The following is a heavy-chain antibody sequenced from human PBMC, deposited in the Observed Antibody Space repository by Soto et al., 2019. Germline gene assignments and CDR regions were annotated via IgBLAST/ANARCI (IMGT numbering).Heavy chain of an antibody. J-gene: IGHJ4*02. V-gene: IGHV3-23*01. CDR2: ISGSGGST. CDR3: ARVTARAITQTPFDY. Sequence: GGSLRLSCAASGFTFSSYAMSWVRQAPGKGLEWVSAISGSGGSTYYADSVKGRFTISRDNSKNTLYLQMNSLRAEDTAVYYCARVTARAITQTPFDYWGQGTLVTVSS. CDR1: GFTFSSYA. D-gene: IGHD3-10*01.